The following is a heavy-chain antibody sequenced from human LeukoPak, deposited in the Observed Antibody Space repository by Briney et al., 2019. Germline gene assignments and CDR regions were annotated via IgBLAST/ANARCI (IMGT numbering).Heavy chain of an antibody. D-gene: IGHD3-3*02. J-gene: IGHJ4*02. V-gene: IGHV4-39*01. CDR3: ARHVQTQIS. CDR1: GGSIRSTSYY. Sequence: PSETLSLTCTVSGGSIRSTSYYWGWIRQPRGQGLEWIGSIYYSGSTYYNPSLESRVTVSVDTSKNQFSLNLNSVTAADTAVYYCARHVQTQISWGQGTLVIVSS. CDR2: IYYSGST.